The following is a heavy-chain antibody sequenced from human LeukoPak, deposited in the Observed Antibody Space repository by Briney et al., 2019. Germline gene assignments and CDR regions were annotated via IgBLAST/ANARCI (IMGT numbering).Heavy chain of an antibody. J-gene: IGHJ4*02. D-gene: IGHD5-12*01. Sequence: GASVKVPCKVSGYILTEVSMHWVRQAPGKGLEWMGGFDPEHSEKIYAQKFQGRVTMTEDTSTDTAYMELSRLKSEDTAVYYCATETVAMTLDYWGQGTLVTVSS. CDR1: GYILTEVS. CDR2: FDPEHSEK. V-gene: IGHV1-24*01. CDR3: ATETVAMTLDY.